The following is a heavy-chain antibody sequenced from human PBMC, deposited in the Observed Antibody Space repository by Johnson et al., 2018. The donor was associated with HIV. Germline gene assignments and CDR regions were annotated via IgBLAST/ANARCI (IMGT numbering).Heavy chain of an antibody. CDR3: TRDRGNFWSVYPLDAFDI. D-gene: IGHD3-3*01. V-gene: IGHV3-23*04. J-gene: IGHJ3*02. CDR2: ISGSGGST. CDR1: GFTFSSSA. Sequence: VQLVESGGGVVRPGGSLRLSCAASGFTFSSSAMSWVRQAPGKGLEWVSGISGSGGSTYYADYVKGRFTISRDDSKSIAYLQMNSLKTEDTAVYYCTRDRGNFWSVYPLDAFDIWGQGTMVTVSS.